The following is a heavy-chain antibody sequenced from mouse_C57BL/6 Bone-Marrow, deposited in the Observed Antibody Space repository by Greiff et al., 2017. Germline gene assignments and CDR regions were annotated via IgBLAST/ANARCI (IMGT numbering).Heavy chain of an antibody. D-gene: IGHD1-1*01. CDR2: IDPENGDT. V-gene: IGHV14-4*01. CDR3: TVVVFDY. Sequence: EVQLQQSGAELVRPGASVKLSCTASGFNIKDDYMHWVKQRPEQGLEWIGWIDPENGDTEYASKFQGKATITADTSSNTAYLQLSSLTSEDTAVYYGTVVVFDYWGQGTTLTVSS. J-gene: IGHJ2*01. CDR1: GFNIKDDY.